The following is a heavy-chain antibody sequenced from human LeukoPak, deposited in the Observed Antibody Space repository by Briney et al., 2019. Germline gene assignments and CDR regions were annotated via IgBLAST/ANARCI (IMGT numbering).Heavy chain of an antibody. Sequence: GGSLRLSCAASGFTFSSYAMSWVRQAPGKGLEWVSAISGSGGSTYYADSVKGRFTISRDNSKNTLYRQMNSLRAEDTAVYYCARDKGTTVTIDYWGQGTLVTVSS. V-gene: IGHV3-23*01. D-gene: IGHD4-17*01. CDR2: ISGSGGST. CDR3: ARDKGTTVTIDY. CDR1: GFTFSSYA. J-gene: IGHJ4*02.